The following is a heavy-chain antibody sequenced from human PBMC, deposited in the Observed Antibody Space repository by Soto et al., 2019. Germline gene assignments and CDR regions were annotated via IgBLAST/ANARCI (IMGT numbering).Heavy chain of an antibody. D-gene: IGHD3-9*01. CDR2: INHSGST. CDR3: ARGRGGLVRFDY. CDR1: GGSFSGYY. J-gene: IGHJ4*02. V-gene: IGHV4-34*01. Sequence: QVQLQQWGAGLLKPSETLSLTCAAYGGSFSGYYWSWIRQPPGKGLEWIGEINHSGSTNYNPSLKSRVTISVDTSKNQFSLKLSSVTAADTAVYYCARGRGGLVRFDYWGQGTLVTVSS.